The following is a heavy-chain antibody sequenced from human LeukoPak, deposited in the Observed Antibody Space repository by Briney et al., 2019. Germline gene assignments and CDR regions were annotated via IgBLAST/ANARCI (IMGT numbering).Heavy chain of an antibody. CDR3: ARGVYDSSGYSDDY. CDR1: GGSFSGYY. CDR2: INHSGST. V-gene: IGHV4-34*01. Sequence: PSETLSLTCAVCGGSFSGYYWSWIRQPPGKGLEWIGEINHSGSTNYNPSLKSRVTISVDTSKNQFSLKLSSVTAADTAVYYCARGVYDSSGYSDDYWGQGTLVTVSS. J-gene: IGHJ4*02. D-gene: IGHD3-22*01.